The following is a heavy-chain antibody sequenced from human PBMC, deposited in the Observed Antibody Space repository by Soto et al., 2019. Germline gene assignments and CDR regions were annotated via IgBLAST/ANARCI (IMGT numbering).Heavy chain of an antibody. CDR1: GFTFSSYA. D-gene: IGHD5-12*01. V-gene: IGHV3-23*01. CDR2: ISGSGGST. Sequence: EVQLLESGGGLVQPGGSLRLSCAASGFTFSSYAMSWVRQAPGKGLEWVSAISGSGGSTYYADSVKGRFTISRDNSKNTLYLQMNSLRAEETAVYYFAKGKGGYLSRYNYGMDVWGQGTTVTVSS. CDR3: AKGKGGYLSRYNYGMDV. J-gene: IGHJ6*02.